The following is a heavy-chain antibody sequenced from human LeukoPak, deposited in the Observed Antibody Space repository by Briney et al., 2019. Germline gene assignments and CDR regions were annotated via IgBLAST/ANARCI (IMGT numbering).Heavy chain of an antibody. J-gene: IGHJ4*02. D-gene: IGHD3-9*01. V-gene: IGHV3-43*02. CDR3: AKSPRGLTGYLYYFDY. CDR2: ISGDGGST. CDR1: GFTFDDYA. Sequence: GRSLRLSCAASGFTFDDYAMHWVRQAPGKGLEWVSLISGDGGSTYYADSVKGRFTISRDNSKNSLYLQMNSLRTEDTALYYCAKSPRGLTGYLYYFDYWGQGTLVTVSS.